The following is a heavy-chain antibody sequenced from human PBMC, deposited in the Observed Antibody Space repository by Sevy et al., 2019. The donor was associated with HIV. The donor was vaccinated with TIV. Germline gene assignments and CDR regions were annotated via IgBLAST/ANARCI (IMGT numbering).Heavy chain of an antibody. D-gene: IGHD3-16*01. CDR2: ISFDGDNK. CDR3: AKGLSSIYPYSIDV. Sequence: GGSLRLSCEASGFSFSRYGMHWVRQVAGKGLEWVAVISFDGDNKYYSDSVRGRFAISRDNSENTMHLQMNNLRLDDTAVYYCAKGLSSIYPYSIDVWGQGTTVTVSS. CDR1: GFSFSRYG. V-gene: IGHV3-30*18. J-gene: IGHJ6*02.